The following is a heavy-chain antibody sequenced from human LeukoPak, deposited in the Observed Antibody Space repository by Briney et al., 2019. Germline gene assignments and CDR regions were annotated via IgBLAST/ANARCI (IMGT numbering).Heavy chain of an antibody. J-gene: IGHJ4*02. CDR2: ISGSGGST. CDR1: GFTFSSYA. CDR3: AKGFYHVGATTVYDY. D-gene: IGHD1-26*01. V-gene: IGHV3-23*01. Sequence: PGGSLRLSCAASGFTFSSYAMSWVRQAPGKGLEWVSGISGSGGSTYYADSVKGRFTIPRDNSKKTLYLQMNSLRAEDTAVYYCAKGFYHVGATTVYDYWGQGTLVTVSS.